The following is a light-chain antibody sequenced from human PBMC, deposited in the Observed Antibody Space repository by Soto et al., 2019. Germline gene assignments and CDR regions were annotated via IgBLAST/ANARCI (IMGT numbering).Light chain of an antibody. CDR2: KAS. V-gene: IGKV1-5*03. Sequence: DIQIIQYPSTLSASVGDLVTIPCRVSQTIDDWLAWFQPTPGKAPKLLIHKASTLQSGVPSRFSGSGSGTEFTLTISSLKPDDFATYYCQQYHSYRSFGQGTKVDIK. CDR1: QTIDDW. J-gene: IGKJ1*01. CDR3: QQYHSYRS.